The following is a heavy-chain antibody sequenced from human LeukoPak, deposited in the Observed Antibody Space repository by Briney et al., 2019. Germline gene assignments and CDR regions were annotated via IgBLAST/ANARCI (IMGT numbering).Heavy chain of an antibody. J-gene: IGHJ4*02. CDR1: GGSISSHY. D-gene: IGHD3-22*01. Sequence: PSETLSLTCTASGGSISSHYWSWIRQPPGKGLEWIGYIYYSGSTYYKPSLRSRVSISGDTSKNQFYLRMYSVTAEDSGVYFCARQRGYDSSGTGSFVSWGQGILVTVSS. CDR2: IYYSGST. CDR3: ARQRGYDSSGTGSFVS. V-gene: IGHV4-59*08.